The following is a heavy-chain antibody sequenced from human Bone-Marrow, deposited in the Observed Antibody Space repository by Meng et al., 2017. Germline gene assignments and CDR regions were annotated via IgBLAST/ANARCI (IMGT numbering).Heavy chain of an antibody. CDR2: IYSCGST. J-gene: IGHJ2*01. Sequence: GGSLRLSCAASGFTVSSNYMSWVRQAPGKGLEWVSVIYSCGSTYYADSVKGRFTISRDNAKNSLCLQMNSLRAEDTAVYYCARDSPTSRYFDLWGRGTLVTVSS. CDR3: ARDSPTSRYFDL. CDR1: GFTVSSNY. V-gene: IGHV3-66*03.